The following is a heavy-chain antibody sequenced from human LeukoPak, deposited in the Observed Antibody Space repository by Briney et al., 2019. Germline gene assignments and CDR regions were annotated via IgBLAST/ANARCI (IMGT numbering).Heavy chain of an antibody. D-gene: IGHD6-6*01. Sequence: GGSLRLSCAASEFTFSRYWMSWVRQAPGKGLVWVANIKQDGSEKYYVDSVKGRFTTSRDNAKNSLYLQMNSLRVEDTAVYHCARDVYSSSSLDYWGQGILVTVSS. CDR2: IKQDGSEK. J-gene: IGHJ4*02. CDR1: EFTFSRYW. CDR3: ARDVYSSSSLDY. V-gene: IGHV3-7*05.